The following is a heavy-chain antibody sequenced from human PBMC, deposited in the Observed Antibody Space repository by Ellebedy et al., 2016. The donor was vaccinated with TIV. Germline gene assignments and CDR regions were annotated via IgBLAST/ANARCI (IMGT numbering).Heavy chain of an antibody. CDR1: GVSIRSFY. V-gene: IGHV4-59*08. D-gene: IGHD5-12*01. CDR2: IYNSGNT. CDR3: ARHEGGGFDCLDH. Sequence: MPSETLSLTCTVSGVSIRSFYWSWIRQPPGKGLEWIAYIYNSGNTPSNPSLKSRVTMSVDTSKTRFSLKLNSVTAADTAVYYCARHEGGGFDCLDHWGQGTLVTVSS. J-gene: IGHJ4*02.